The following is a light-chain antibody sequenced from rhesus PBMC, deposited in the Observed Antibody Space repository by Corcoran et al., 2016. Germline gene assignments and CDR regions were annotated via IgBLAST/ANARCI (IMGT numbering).Light chain of an antibody. CDR2: YAS. J-gene: IGKJ2*01. CDR3: QQYNTYPYS. CDR1: QDISNY. Sequence: DIQMTQSPSSLSASVGDTVTITFRASQDISNYLSWYQQKPGKATKPLIYYASNLESGVPSRFTGIGCGTDFTLTISSLQTEDFAIYYCQQYNTYPYSFGQGTKVEIK. V-gene: IGKV1S14*01.